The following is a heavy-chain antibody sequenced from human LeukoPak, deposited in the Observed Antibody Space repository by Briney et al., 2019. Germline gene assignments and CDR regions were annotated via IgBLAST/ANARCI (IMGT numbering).Heavy chain of an antibody. V-gene: IGHV3-66*04. J-gene: IGHJ3*02. CDR1: GFTVSRNY. CDR2: IYSGGST. CDR3: TRRAAALDAFDI. Sequence: GGSLRLSCAASGFTVSRNYMSWVRQAPGKGLEWVSVIYSGGSTYYADSVRGRFTISRDNSKNTLYLQMNSLRAEDTAVYYCTRRAAALDAFDIWGQGTMVTVSS. D-gene: IGHD6-13*01.